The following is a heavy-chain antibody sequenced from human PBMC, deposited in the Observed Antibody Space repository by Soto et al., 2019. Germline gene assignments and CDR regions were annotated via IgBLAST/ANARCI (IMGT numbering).Heavy chain of an antibody. Sequence: QVTLKESGPVLVKPTETLTLTCTVSGFSLSKAGMGVSWIRQPPGKALEWLAHIFSNDEKSYSTSLKSRLTISNDTSKSQVVLTMTNMDPVDTATYYCARITWYSSGWYYFDYWGQGTLVTVSS. V-gene: IGHV2-26*01. D-gene: IGHD6-19*01. CDR2: IFSNDEK. J-gene: IGHJ4*02. CDR1: GFSLSKAGMG. CDR3: ARITWYSSGWYYFDY.